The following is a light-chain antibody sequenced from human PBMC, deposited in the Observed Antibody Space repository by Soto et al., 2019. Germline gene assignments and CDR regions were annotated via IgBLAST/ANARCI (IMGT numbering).Light chain of an antibody. CDR1: QSISSW. CDR2: DAS. J-gene: IGKJ1*01. CDR3: QQYNSYWT. V-gene: IGKV1-5*01. Sequence: DIQMTHSPSTLSASVGDIVTITCRASQSISSWLAWYQQKPGKAPKLLIYDASSLESGVPSRFSGSGSGTEFTLTISSLQPDDFATYYCQQYNSYWTFGQGTKVDIK.